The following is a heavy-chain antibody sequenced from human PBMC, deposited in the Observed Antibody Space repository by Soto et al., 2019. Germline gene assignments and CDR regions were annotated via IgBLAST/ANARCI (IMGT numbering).Heavy chain of an antibody. V-gene: IGHV4-4*09. CDR3: ARCMGYDDSGRFDPTFDR. Sequence: PSETLSLTGSVSGYSMKSEDLTWIRQTPGKGLEWIGYIFPTGTTNYNPSLKSRVIISVDRSKTQFSLDLFSVTAADTAIYYCARCMGYDDSGRFDPTFDRWGQGTRVT. J-gene: IGHJ4*02. CDR1: GYSMKSED. CDR2: IFPTGTT. D-gene: IGHD3-22*01.